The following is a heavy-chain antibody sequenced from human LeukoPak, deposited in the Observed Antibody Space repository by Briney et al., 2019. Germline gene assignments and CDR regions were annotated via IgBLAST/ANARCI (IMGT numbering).Heavy chain of an antibody. V-gene: IGHV3-23*01. Sequence: PGGSLRLSCAASGFTFSNYAMSWVRQAPGKGLVWVSAISGSGGSTYYAGSVKGRFTISRDNSKNTLYLQMNSLRADDTAVYYCAQDQGITGTTYLNYWGQGTLVTVSS. D-gene: IGHD1-20*01. CDR2: ISGSGGST. J-gene: IGHJ4*02. CDR3: AQDQGITGTTYLNY. CDR1: GFTFSNYA.